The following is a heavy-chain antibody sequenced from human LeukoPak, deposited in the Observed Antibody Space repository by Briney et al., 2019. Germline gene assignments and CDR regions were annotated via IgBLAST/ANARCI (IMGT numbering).Heavy chain of an antibody. CDR2: ISASGGST. CDR1: RFTFSSYA. CDR3: ARGFAPHDY. Sequence: GGSLRLSCAASRFTFSSYAMSWVRQAPGKGLEWVSAISASGGSTYYADSVKGRFTISRDNAKNSLYLQMNSLRAEDTAVYYCARGFAPHDYWGQGTLVTVPS. V-gene: IGHV3-23*01. J-gene: IGHJ4*02.